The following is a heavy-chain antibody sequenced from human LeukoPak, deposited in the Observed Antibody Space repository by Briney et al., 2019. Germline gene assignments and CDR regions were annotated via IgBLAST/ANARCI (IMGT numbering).Heavy chain of an antibody. D-gene: IGHD1-26*01. V-gene: IGHV4-4*02. CDR1: GGSISSSNW. J-gene: IGHJ6*03. CDR2: IYHSGST. Sequence: PSETLSLTCAVSGGSISSSNWWSWVRQPPGKGLEWIGEIYHSGSTNYNPSLKSRVTISVDRSKNQFSLKLSSVTAADTAVYYCARVGATAAYYYYMDVWGKGTTVTVSS. CDR3: ARVGATAAYYYYMDV.